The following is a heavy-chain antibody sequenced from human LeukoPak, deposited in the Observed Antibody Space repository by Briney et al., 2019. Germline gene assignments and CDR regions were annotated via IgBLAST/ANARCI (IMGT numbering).Heavy chain of an antibody. CDR1: GYTFTNYY. J-gene: IGHJ5*02. CDR3: ARGASSSSGGFDP. Sequence: AASVKVSCKASGYTFTNYYMHWVRQAPGQGLEWMGIINPSGGNTNYAQNFQGRVTMTRDTSTSTVYMELSSLRSEDTAVYYCARGASSSSGGFDPWGQGTLVTVSS. CDR2: INPSGGNT. D-gene: IGHD6-6*01. V-gene: IGHV1-46*01.